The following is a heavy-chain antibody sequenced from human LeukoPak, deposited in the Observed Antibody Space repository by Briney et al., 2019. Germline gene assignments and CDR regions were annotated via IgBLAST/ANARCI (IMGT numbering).Heavy chain of an antibody. D-gene: IGHD1-26*01. V-gene: IGHV4-59*08. CDR1: GGSMNTYF. CDR2: IHYSGST. Sequence: SETLSLTCTVSGGSMNTYFWSWIRQPPGKGLEWIGHIHYSGSTTYNPSLKSRVTISVDVSKNQFSLKLSSVTAADTAVYYCARHKTGGTYPLDYWGQGTLGTVSS. J-gene: IGHJ4*02. CDR3: ARHKTGGTYPLDY.